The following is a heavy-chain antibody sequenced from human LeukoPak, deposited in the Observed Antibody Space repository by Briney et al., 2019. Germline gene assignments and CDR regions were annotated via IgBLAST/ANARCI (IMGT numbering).Heavy chain of an antibody. CDR1: GFTFSSYS. D-gene: IGHD5-12*01. Sequence: GGSLRLSCAASGFTFSSYSMNWVRQAPGKGLEWVSYISSSSTIYYADSVKGRFTISRDNSKNTLYLQMKSLRAEDTAVYYCAKGGGYEAQYYYYYLDVWGNGTTVTISS. J-gene: IGHJ6*03. V-gene: IGHV3-48*01. CDR2: ISSSSTI. CDR3: AKGGGYEAQYYYYYLDV.